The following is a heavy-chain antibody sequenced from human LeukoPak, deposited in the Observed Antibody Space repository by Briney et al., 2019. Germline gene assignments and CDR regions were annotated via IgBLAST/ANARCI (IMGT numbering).Heavy chain of an antibody. CDR1: GFDFSDAW. Sequence: GGSLRLSCAASGFDFSDAWMTWVRQAPGKGLEWVSVIYSGGSTYYADSVKGRFTISRHNSKNTLYLQMNSLRAEDTAVYYCARAMVRGVIQYYGMDVWGQGTTVTVSS. J-gene: IGHJ6*02. V-gene: IGHV3-53*04. CDR3: ARAMVRGVIQYYGMDV. D-gene: IGHD3-10*01. CDR2: IYSGGST.